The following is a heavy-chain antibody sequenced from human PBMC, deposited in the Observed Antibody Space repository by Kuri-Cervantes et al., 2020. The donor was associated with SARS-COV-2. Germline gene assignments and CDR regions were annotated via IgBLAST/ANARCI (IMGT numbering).Heavy chain of an antibody. J-gene: IGHJ4*02. CDR1: GFTFSNAW. V-gene: IGHV3-15*01. Sequence: GGSLRLSCAASGFTFSNAWMSWVRQAPGKGLEWVGRIKSKTDGGTTDYAAPVKGRFTISRDDSKNTLYLQMNSLKTEDTAVYYCARDHAKRWPINSYFDSWGQGTLVTVSS. D-gene: IGHD5-24*01. CDR3: ARDHAKRWPINSYFDS. CDR2: IKSKTDGGTT.